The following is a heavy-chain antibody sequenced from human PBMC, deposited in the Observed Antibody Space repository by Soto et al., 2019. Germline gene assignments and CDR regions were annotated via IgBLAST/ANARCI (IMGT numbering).Heavy chain of an antibody. D-gene: IGHD3-9*01. CDR1: GGSISSYY. V-gene: IGHV4-59*01. Sequence: QVQLQESGPGLVKPSETLSLTCTVSGGSISSYYWSWIRQPPGKGLEWIGYIYYSGSTNYNPSLKCRVTISVDTSKNQFSLKLSSVTAADTAVYYCARDHHDIPFDYWGQGTLVTVSS. J-gene: IGHJ4*02. CDR3: ARDHHDIPFDY. CDR2: IYYSGST.